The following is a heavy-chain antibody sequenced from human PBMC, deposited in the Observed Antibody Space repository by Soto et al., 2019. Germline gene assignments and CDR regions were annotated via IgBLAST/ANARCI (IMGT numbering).Heavy chain of an antibody. D-gene: IGHD5-12*01. Sequence: QVQLQESGPGLVKPSQTLSLTCTVSGGSISSGGYYWSWIRQHPGKGLEWIGYIYYSGSTYFNPSLESRVTISVDTSKNQFSLKLSSVTAADTAVYYCARENSGYDGWFDPWGQGTLVTVSS. CDR3: ARENSGYDGWFDP. CDR2: IYYSGST. V-gene: IGHV4-31*03. J-gene: IGHJ5*02. CDR1: GGSISSGGYY.